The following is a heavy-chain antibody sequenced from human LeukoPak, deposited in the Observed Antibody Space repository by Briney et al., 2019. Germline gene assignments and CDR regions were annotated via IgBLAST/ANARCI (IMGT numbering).Heavy chain of an antibody. D-gene: IGHD3-22*01. CDR3: ARDRYYYDSSGYYLFDY. CDR2: IHTSGST. Sequence: SETLSLTCTVSGGSIRNYYWSWIRQPPGKGLEWIGRIHTSGSTNYNPSLKSRVTMSVDTSKNQFSLKLSSVTAADTAVYYCARDRYYYDSSGYYLFDYWGQGTLVTVSS. J-gene: IGHJ4*02. V-gene: IGHV4-4*07. CDR1: GGSIRNYY.